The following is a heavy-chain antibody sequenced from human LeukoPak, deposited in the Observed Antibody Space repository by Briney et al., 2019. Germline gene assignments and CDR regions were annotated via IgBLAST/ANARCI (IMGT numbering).Heavy chain of an antibody. CDR3: ARDNPVAGNRGIDY. CDR2: IYTTGSS. CDR1: GGSNSSYY. D-gene: IGHD6-19*01. J-gene: IGHJ4*02. Sequence: SETLSLTCTVSGGSNSSYYWSWIRQPAGKGLEWLGRIYTTGSSNYNPSLKSRVTMSVDTSKNQFSLKLSSVTAADTAVYYCARDNPVAGNRGIDYWGQGTLVTVSS. V-gene: IGHV4-4*07.